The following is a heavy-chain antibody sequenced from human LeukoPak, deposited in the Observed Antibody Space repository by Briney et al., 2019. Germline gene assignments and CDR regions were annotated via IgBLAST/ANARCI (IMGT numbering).Heavy chain of an antibody. V-gene: IGHV3-33*01. CDR2: IWYDGSNK. J-gene: IGHJ5*02. CDR1: GFTFSSYG. D-gene: IGHD2-2*01. CDR3: ARDRLVVPAAAWSWFDP. Sequence: PGGSLRLSCAASGFTFSSYGMHWVRQAPGKGLEWVAFIWYDGSNKYYADSVKGRFTVSRDNSKNTLYLQMNSLRAEDTAVYYCARDRLVVPAAAWSWFDPWGQGTLVTVSS.